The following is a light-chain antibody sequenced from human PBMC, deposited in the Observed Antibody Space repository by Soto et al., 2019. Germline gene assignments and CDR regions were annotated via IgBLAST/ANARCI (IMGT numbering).Light chain of an antibody. V-gene: IGKV3-15*01. CDR2: DAS. J-gene: IGKJ2*01. Sequence: EIVMTQSPATLSVSPGERVTLSCRTSQTVSTNLAWYQEKPGQAPRLLIYDASTTATGIPARFRGSGSGTDFTLTIRTMQSENFAIYYCQQYSDWHPYTFGQGTKLEIK. CDR1: QTVSTN. CDR3: QQYSDWHPYT.